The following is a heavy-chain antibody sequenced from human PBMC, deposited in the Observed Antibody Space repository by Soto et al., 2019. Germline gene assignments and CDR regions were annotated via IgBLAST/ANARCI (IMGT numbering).Heavy chain of an antibody. J-gene: IGHJ3*02. CDR1: GFTFSSYA. CDR2: ISYDGSNK. V-gene: IGHV3-30-3*01. Sequence: QVQLVESGGGVVQPGRSLRLSCAASGFTFSSYAMQWVRQAPGKGLEWVAVISYDGSNKYYADSVKGRFTISRDNSKNTLYLRMNSLGAEDTGVYYCARGMHSSSWDPSRGAFDIWGQGTMVTVSS. CDR3: ARGMHSSSWDPSRGAFDI. D-gene: IGHD6-13*01.